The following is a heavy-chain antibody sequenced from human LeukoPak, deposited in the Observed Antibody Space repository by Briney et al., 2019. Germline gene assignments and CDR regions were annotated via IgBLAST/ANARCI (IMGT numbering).Heavy chain of an antibody. D-gene: IGHD1-7*01. CDR2: IYHSGST. Sequence: PSETLSLTCAVSGGSISSSNWWSWVRQPPGKGLEWIGEIYHSGSTNYNPSLKSRATISVDKSKNQFSLKLSSVTAADTAVYYCARGRTGTTSTREGIVDFDYWGQGTLVTVSS. V-gene: IGHV4-4*02. J-gene: IGHJ4*02. CDR3: ARGRTGTTSTREGIVDFDY. CDR1: GGSISSSNW.